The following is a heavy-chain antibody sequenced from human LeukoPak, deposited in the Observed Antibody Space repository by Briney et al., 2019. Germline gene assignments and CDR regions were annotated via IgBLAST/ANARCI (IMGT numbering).Heavy chain of an antibody. CDR2: INHSGST. V-gene: IGHV4-34*01. CDR1: GGSFSGYY. J-gene: IGHJ4*02. D-gene: IGHD5-12*01. CDR3: ARGGLVGWLRPRYYFDY. Sequence: TSKTLSLTCAVYGGSFSGYYWSWIRQPPGKGLEWIGEINHSGSTNYNPSLKSRVTISVDTSKNQFSLKLSSVTAADTAVYYCARGGLVGWLRPRYYFDYWGQGTLVTVSS.